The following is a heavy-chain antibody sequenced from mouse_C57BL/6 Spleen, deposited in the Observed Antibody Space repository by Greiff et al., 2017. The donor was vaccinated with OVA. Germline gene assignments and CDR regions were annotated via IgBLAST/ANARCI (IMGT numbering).Heavy chain of an antibody. CDR2: IDPSDSYT. CDR1: GYTFTSYW. Sequence: QVQLQQPGAELVRPGTSVKLSCKASGYTFTSYWMHWVKQRPGQGLEWIGVIDPSDSYTNYNQKFKGKAKLTVDTSSSTAYMQLSSLTSEDSAVYYCAGYYGSSFFWGQGTLVTVSA. V-gene: IGHV1-59*01. J-gene: IGHJ3*01. CDR3: AGYYGSSFF. D-gene: IGHD1-1*01.